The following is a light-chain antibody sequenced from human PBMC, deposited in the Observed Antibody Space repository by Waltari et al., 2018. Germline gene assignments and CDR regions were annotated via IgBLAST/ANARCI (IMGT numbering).Light chain of an antibody. J-gene: IGLJ1*01. Sequence: QSALTQPASVSGSPGQSITISCTGTSSDVGSYHLVSWYQQHPGKAPKLLIYEVNKLPSGISYRFSGFKSANTASLTISGLQAEDEADYYCCSYAGDNKLGVYVFGTGTEVTVL. CDR3: CSYAGDNKLGVYV. CDR1: SSDVGSYHL. V-gene: IGLV2-23*02. CDR2: EVN.